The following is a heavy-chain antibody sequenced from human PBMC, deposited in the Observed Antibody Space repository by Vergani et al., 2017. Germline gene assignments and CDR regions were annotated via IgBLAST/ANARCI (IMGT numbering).Heavy chain of an antibody. J-gene: IGHJ6*02. Sequence: QVQLVQSGAEVKKPGSSVKVSCKASGGTFSSYAISWVRQAPGQGLEWMGRIIPILGIANYAQKFQGRVTITADKSTSTAYMELSSVTAADTAVYYCARHGPHDSSGYLRPFYYYYYGMDVWGQGTTVTVSS. D-gene: IGHD3-22*01. V-gene: IGHV1-69*04. CDR2: IIPILGIA. CDR1: GGTFSSYA. CDR3: ARHGPHDSSGYLRPFYYYYYGMDV.